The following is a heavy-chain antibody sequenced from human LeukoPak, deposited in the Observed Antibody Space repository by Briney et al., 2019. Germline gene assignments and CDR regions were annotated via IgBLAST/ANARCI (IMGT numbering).Heavy chain of an antibody. V-gene: IGHV4-4*07. CDR2: IYINGSP. CDR1: GDSISTYY. J-gene: IGHJ4*02. D-gene: IGHD4-11*01. CDR3: AREKMTTITTIDY. Sequence: PSDTLSLTCSVSGDSISTYYWTWIRQPAGKGLEWIGRIYINGSPNYNPSLRGRVTMSIDTSKNQFSLKLTSVTAADTAVYYCAREKMTTITTIDYWGQGTLVTVFS.